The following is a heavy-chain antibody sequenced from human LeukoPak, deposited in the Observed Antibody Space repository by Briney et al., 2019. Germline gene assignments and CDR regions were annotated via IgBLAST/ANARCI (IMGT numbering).Heavy chain of an antibody. V-gene: IGHV4-34*01. D-gene: IGHD1-14*01. CDR3: ARHLHNPIFDS. J-gene: IGHJ4*02. Sequence: SDTLSLTCAVYGESFSGFYWTWIRQPPGRGLEWIGEINHSGSTNYNPSLKSRVTISIDTSKNQFSLKLSSVTAADTAVYSCARHLHNPIFDSWDQGTLVTVSP. CDR1: GESFSGFY. CDR2: INHSGST.